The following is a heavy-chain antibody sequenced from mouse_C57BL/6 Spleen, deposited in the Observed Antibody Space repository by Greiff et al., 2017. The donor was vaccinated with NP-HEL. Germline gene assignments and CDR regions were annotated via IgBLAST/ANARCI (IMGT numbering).Heavy chain of an antibody. J-gene: IGHJ2*01. Sequence: QVQLKQPGAELVKPGASVKLSCKASGYTFTSYWMHWVKQRPGQGLEWIGMIHPNSGSTNYNEKFKSKATLTVDKSSSTAYMQLSSLTSEDSAVYYCAREGPYSNYDYGGKGTTLTVSS. V-gene: IGHV1-64*01. CDR3: AREGPYSNYDY. CDR1: GYTFTSYW. CDR2: IHPNSGST. D-gene: IGHD2-5*01.